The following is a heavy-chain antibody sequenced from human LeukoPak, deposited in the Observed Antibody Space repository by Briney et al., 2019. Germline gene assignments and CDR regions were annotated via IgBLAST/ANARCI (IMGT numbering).Heavy chain of an antibody. Sequence: GGSLRLSCAASGFTFSNAWMSWVRQAPGKGLEWPGRIKSKTDGGTTDYAAPVKGRFTISRDDSKNTLYLQMNSLKTEDTAVYYCTTVPGRGKKITSGWFGTNYWGQGTLVTVSS. CDR3: TTVPGRGKKITSGWFGTNY. J-gene: IGHJ4*02. D-gene: IGHD3-10*01. CDR2: IKSKTDGGTT. CDR1: GFTFSNAW. V-gene: IGHV3-15*01.